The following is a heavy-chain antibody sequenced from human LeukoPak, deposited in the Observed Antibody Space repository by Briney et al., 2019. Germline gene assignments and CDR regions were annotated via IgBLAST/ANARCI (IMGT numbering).Heavy chain of an antibody. D-gene: IGHD3-10*01. Sequence: GGSLRLSCAASGFTVSSNYMSWVRQAPGKGLEWVSAIYTGGSTYYAGSVKGRFTISRDNSKNMLYLQMNSLRAEDTAVYYCAKCLHYYGSGSYLRAMDVWGQGTTVTVSS. CDR2: IYTGGST. V-gene: IGHV3-66*01. CDR1: GFTVSSNY. J-gene: IGHJ6*02. CDR3: AKCLHYYGSGSYLRAMDV.